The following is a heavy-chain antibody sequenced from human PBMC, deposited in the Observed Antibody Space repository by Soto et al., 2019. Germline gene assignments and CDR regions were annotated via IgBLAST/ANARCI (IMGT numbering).Heavy chain of an antibody. CDR3: ATEFYSNGYNN. CDR1: GFSFSNAW. V-gene: IGHV3-15*01. Sequence: LRLSCAASGFSFSNAWMTWVRQIPGKRLEWVGHIKSEVNGGTTDYAAPVEGRFTISRDDSKNTVYLQMNSLNTEDTAVYFCATEFYSNGYNNWGLGTLVTVSS. CDR2: IKSEVNGGTT. D-gene: IGHD3-22*01. J-gene: IGHJ4*02.